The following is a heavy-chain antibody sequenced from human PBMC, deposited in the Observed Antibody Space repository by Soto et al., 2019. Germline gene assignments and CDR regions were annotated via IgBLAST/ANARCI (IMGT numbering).Heavy chain of an antibody. CDR3: ARDMKPGIAAAGLDY. Sequence: ASVKVSCKASGYTFTSYGISWVRQAPGQGLEWMGWISAYNGNTNYAQKLQGRVTMTTDTSTSTAYMELRSLRSDDTAVYYCARDMKPGIAAAGLDYWGQGTLVTVSS. CDR1: GYTFTSYG. D-gene: IGHD6-13*01. CDR2: ISAYNGNT. V-gene: IGHV1-18*01. J-gene: IGHJ4*02.